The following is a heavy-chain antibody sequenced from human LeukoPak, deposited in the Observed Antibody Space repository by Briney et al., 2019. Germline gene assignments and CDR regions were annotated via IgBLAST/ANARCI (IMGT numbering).Heavy chain of an antibody. D-gene: IGHD3-22*01. Sequence: ARSLRLSCAASGFTFSSYGAHWVRQAPGKGLEWVASISYDGSKKYYADSVKGRFTISRDNSKNTVYLQINSLRAEDTAAHYCARAEFYFDSSGYYPFDRWGQGTLVTVSS. CDR2: ISYDGSKK. J-gene: IGHJ4*02. CDR1: GFTFSSYG. CDR3: ARAEFYFDSSGYYPFDR. V-gene: IGHV3-30*01.